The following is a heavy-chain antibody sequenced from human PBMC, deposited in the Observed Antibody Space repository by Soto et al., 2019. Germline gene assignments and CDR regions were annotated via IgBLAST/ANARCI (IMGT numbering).Heavy chain of an antibody. D-gene: IGHD3-10*02. CDR2: INPKFGDT. CDR3: ARNMDYYYGRGSGNGHGV. V-gene: IGHV1-2*02. J-gene: IGHJ6*02. CDR1: GYTFTAYY. Sequence: QVQLVQSGAEVKEPGDSVRVSCEASGYTFTAYYIHWVRQAPGQGLEWMGWINPKFGDTTYAQDFQGRVSMTRDISSSTVYMELSSLTSDDTAIYYCARNMDYYYGRGSGNGHGVWGQGTTVTVFS.